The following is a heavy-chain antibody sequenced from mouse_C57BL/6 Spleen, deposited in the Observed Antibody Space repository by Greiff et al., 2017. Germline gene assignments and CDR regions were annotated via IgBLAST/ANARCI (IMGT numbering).Heavy chain of an antibody. V-gene: IGHV1-53*01. J-gene: IGHJ2*01. D-gene: IGHD1-1*01. Sequence: QVQLQQPGTELVKPGASVKLSCKASGYTFTSYWMHWVKQRPGQGLEWIGNINPSNGGTNYNEKFKSKAILTVDKSSSTTYMQLSSLTSEDSAVYYCARADTTVVAPIDYWGQGTTLTVSS. CDR1: GYTFTSYW. CDR2: INPSNGGT. CDR3: ARADTTVVAPIDY.